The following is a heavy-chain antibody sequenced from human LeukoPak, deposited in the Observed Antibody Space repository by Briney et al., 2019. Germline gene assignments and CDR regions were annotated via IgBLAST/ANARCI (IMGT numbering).Heavy chain of an antibody. CDR3: ARDEGNLVDY. CDR2: IYYSGST. J-gene: IGHJ4*02. V-gene: IGHV4-61*01. D-gene: IGHD4-23*01. CDR1: GGSISSSSYY. Sequence: SETLSLTCTVSGGSISSSSYYWGWIRQPPGKGLEWIGYIYYSGSTNYNPSLKSRVTISVDTSKNQFSLKLSSVTAADTAVYYCARDEGNLVDYWGQGTLVTVSS.